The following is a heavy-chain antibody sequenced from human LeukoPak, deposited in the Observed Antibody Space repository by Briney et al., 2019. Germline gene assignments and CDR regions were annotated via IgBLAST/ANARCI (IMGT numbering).Heavy chain of an antibody. CDR1: GGTFSSYA. V-gene: IGHV1-69*04. Sequence: SVKVSCKASGGTFSSYAISWVRRAPGQGLEWMGRIIPILGIANYAQKFQGRVTITADKSTSTAYMELSSLRSEDTAVYYCARGSSWYGTSGFDYWGQGTLVTVSS. CDR2: IIPILGIA. D-gene: IGHD6-13*01. J-gene: IGHJ4*02. CDR3: ARGSSWYGTSGFDY.